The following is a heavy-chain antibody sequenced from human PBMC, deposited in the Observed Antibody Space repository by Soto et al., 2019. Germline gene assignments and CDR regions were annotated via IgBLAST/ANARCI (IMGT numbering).Heavy chain of an antibody. Sequence: QVQLVESGGGVVQPGRSLRLSCAASGFTFSSYGMHWVRQAPGKGLEWVAVIWYDGSNKYYADSVKGRFTISRDNSKNTLCLQMNSLRAEDTAVYYCARDHDYDFWSGYYTMGYFDYWGQGTLVTVSS. CDR1: GFTFSSYG. J-gene: IGHJ4*02. V-gene: IGHV3-33*01. D-gene: IGHD3-3*01. CDR3: ARDHDYDFWSGYYTMGYFDY. CDR2: IWYDGSNK.